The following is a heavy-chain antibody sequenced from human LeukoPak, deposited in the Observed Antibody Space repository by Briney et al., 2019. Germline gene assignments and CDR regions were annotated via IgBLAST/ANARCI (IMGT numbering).Heavy chain of an antibody. CDR3: ARGRYSHGSDY. V-gene: IGHV4-61*01. CDR1: GYSVSSGYY. D-gene: IGHD5-18*01. CDR2: IYYSGNT. J-gene: IGHJ4*02. Sequence: SETLSLTCTVSGYSVSSGYYWSWIRQPPGKGLEWIGYIYYSGNTNHNPSLKSRVTMSVDTSKNYFSLKLSSVTAADTAVYYCARGRYSHGSDYWGQGTLVTVSS.